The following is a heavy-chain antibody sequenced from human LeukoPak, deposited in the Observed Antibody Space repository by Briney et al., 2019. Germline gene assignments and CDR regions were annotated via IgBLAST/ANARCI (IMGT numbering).Heavy chain of an antibody. V-gene: IGHV1-18*01. Sequence: ASVKVSCTASGYTFTSYGISWVRQAPGQGLEWMGWISAYNGNTNYAQKLQGRVTMTTDTSTSTAYMELRSLRSDDTAVYYCARVGVRYFDWLLPSYYFDYWGQGTLVTVSS. CDR1: GYTFTSYG. CDR3: ARVGVRYFDWLLPSYYFDY. D-gene: IGHD3-9*01. CDR2: ISAYNGNT. J-gene: IGHJ4*02.